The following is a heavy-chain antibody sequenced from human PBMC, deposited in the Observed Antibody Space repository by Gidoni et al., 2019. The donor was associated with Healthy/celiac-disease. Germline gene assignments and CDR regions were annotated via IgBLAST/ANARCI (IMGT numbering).Heavy chain of an antibody. J-gene: IGHJ3*02. CDR1: GYSFTSYW. V-gene: IGHV5-10-1*03. CDR2: IDPSDSYT. Sequence: EVQLVQSGAEVKKPGESLRISCKGYGYSFTSYWISWVRQMPGKGLEWMGRIDPSDSYTNYSPSFQGHVTISADKSISTAYLQWSSLKASDTAMYYCARDTGDTSLNDAFDIWGQGTMVTVSS. CDR3: ARDTGDTSLNDAFDI. D-gene: IGHD1-26*01.